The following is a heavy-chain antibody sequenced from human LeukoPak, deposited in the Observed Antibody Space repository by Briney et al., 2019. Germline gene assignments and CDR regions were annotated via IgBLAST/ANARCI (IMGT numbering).Heavy chain of an antibody. CDR2: ISGSGGST. J-gene: IGHJ3*02. D-gene: IGHD6-13*01. V-gene: IGHV3-23*01. CDR1: GFTFSSYA. Sequence: GGSLRLSCAASGFTFSSYAMSWVRQAPGKGLEWVSAISGSGGSTYYADSVKGRFTISRDNSKNTLYLQMNSLRAEDTAVYYCAKDLYSSSWGVMNAFDIWGQGTMVTVSS. CDR3: AKDLYSSSWGVMNAFDI.